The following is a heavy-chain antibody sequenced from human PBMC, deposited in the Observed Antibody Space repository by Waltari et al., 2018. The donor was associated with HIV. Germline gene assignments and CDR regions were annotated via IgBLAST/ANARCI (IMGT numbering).Heavy chain of an antibody. V-gene: IGHV3-64D*06. D-gene: IGHD2-15*01. CDR2: ISNNGHST. CDR1: GFTFRSYA. Sequence: EVQLVESGGGLVQPGGSLRLSCSASGFTFRSYALPWVRQAPGKGLEYVSAISNNGHSTYYADSVKGRFTISRDNSKNTLNLQMSSLRAEDTAVYYCVKGGGYCSGGRCYYYGMDVWGQGTTVTVSS. CDR3: VKGGGYCSGGRCYYYGMDV. J-gene: IGHJ6*02.